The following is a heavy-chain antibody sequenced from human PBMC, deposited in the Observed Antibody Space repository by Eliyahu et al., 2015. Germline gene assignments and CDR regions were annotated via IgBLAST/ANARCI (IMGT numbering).Heavy chain of an antibody. CDR1: GFXFSSXG. J-gene: IGHJ4*02. V-gene: IGHV3-30*18. D-gene: IGHD2-8*02. CDR2: ISYDGSNK. Sequence: QVQLVESGGGVVQPGRSLRLSCAASGFXFSSXGMXWVRQAPGKGLEWVAVISYDGSNKYYADSVKGRFTISRDNSKNTLYLQMNSLRAEDTAVYYCAKPVGELVVYASIYFDYWGQGTLVTVSX. CDR3: AKPVGELVVYASIYFDY.